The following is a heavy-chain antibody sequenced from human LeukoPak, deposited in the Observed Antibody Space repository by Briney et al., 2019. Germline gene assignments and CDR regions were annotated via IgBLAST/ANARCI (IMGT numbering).Heavy chain of an antibody. CDR1: GFTFSSYA. D-gene: IGHD3-16*01. J-gene: IGHJ5*02. Sequence: GGSLRLSCAASGFTFSSYAMSWVRQAPGKGLEWVSAISGSGGSTYYADSVKGRFTISRDNSKNTLYLQMNSLRAEDTAVYYCAKDWGQLRGVDWFDPRGQGTLVTVSS. V-gene: IGHV3-23*01. CDR3: AKDWGQLRGVDWFDP. CDR2: ISGSGGST.